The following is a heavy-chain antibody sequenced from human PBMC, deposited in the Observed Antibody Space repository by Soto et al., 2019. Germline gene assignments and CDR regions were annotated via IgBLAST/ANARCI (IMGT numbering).Heavy chain of an antibody. Sequence: GGFLRLSCAASGFTFSSYAMSWVRQAPGKGLEWVSSISGSGGATYYADSVEGRFTISRDDSKNTLFLQMDSLRAEDTALYYCAKAGRPFYDLWSENRFDPWGQGTLVTVSS. V-gene: IGHV3-23*01. J-gene: IGHJ5*02. CDR1: GFTFSSYA. CDR3: AKAGRPFYDLWSENRFDP. D-gene: IGHD3-3*01. CDR2: ISGSGGAT.